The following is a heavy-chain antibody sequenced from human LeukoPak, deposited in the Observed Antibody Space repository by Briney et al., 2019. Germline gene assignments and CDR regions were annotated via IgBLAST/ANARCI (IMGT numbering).Heavy chain of an antibody. CDR2: ISYDGSNK. V-gene: IGHV3-30*03. CDR3: ARYNSGWNDY. J-gene: IGHJ4*02. Sequence: GGSLRLSCAASGFTFSSYGMHWVRQAPGKGLEWVAVISYDGSNKYYADSVKGRFTISRDNSKNTLYLQMNSLRAEDTAVYYCARYNSGWNDYWGQGTLVTVSS. D-gene: IGHD6-19*01. CDR1: GFTFSSYG.